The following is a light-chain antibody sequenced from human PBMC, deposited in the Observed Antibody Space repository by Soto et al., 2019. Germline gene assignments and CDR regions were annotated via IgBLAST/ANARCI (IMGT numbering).Light chain of an antibody. CDR3: QQYNNWPLT. CDR2: GAS. J-gene: IGKJ3*01. V-gene: IGKV3-15*01. Sequence: EIVMTQSPATLSVSPGERATLSCRASQSVSSNLAWYQQKPGQAPRLLIYGASTRATGIPARFSGTGSGTEFTLTISSLQSEDLAVYYCQQYNNWPLTFGPGTKVYIK. CDR1: QSVSSN.